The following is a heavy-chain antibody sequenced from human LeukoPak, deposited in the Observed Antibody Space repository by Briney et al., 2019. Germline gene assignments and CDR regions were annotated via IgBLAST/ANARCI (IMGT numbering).Heavy chain of an antibody. CDR2: MSSSGDST. J-gene: IGHJ4*02. CDR3: AKDRTRIVGATFRFDY. Sequence: PGGSLRLSCAASGFTFRNYAMSWVRQAPGKGLEWVSTMSSSGDSTFYADSVKGRFTISRDNPQNSLYLQMNSLRADDTAVYYCAKDRTRIVGATFRFDYWGQGTLVTVSS. CDR1: GFTFRNYA. V-gene: IGHV3-23*01. D-gene: IGHD1-26*01.